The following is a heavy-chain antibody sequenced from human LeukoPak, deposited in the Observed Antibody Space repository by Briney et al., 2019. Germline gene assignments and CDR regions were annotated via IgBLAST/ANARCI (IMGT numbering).Heavy chain of an antibody. CDR3: ARDWFGYCSGGSCYRNRPGAFDF. D-gene: IGHD2-15*01. CDR1: GFTFSSYS. V-gene: IGHV3-21*01. CDR2: ISSSSSYI. J-gene: IGHJ3*01. Sequence: GGSLRLSCAASGFTFSSYSMNWVRQAPGKGLEWVSSISSSSSYIYYADSVKGRFTISRDNAKNSLYLQMNSLRAEDTAVYYCARDWFGYCSGGSCYRNRPGAFDFWGQGTMVTVSS.